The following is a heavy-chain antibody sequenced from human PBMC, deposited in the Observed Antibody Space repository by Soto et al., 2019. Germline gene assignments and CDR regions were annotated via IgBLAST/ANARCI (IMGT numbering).Heavy chain of an antibody. V-gene: IGHV1-46*01. CDR2: INPSGGST. J-gene: IGHJ4*02. Sequence: ASVKVSCKASGYTFTSYYMHWVRQAPGQGLEWMGIINPSGGSTSYAQKFQGRVTMTRDTSTSTVYMELSSLRSEDTAVYYCANTPPFSWRGLSPVDYWGQGTLVTVSS. D-gene: IGHD2-2*02. CDR3: ANTPPFSWRGLSPVDY. CDR1: GYTFTSYY.